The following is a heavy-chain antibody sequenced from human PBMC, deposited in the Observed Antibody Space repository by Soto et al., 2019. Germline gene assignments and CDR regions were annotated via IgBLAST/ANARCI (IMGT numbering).Heavy chain of an antibody. Sequence: EVQLVESGGGLVQPGGSLRLSCAASGFTFSSYSMNWVRQAPGKGLEWVSYISSSSTTIYYADSVKGRFTISRDNAKKSLYLQMNSLRDEDTAVYYCASDWLSSGSYFHYWGQGTLVTVSS. V-gene: IGHV3-48*02. J-gene: IGHJ4*02. CDR2: ISSSSTTI. CDR3: ASDWLSSGSYFHY. D-gene: IGHD1-26*01. CDR1: GFTFSSYS.